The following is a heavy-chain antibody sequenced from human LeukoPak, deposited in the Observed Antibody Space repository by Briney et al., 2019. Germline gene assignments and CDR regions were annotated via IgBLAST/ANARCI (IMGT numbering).Heavy chain of an antibody. CDR2: ISAGGNT. CDR3: AKDARHPSY. J-gene: IGHJ4*02. CDR1: GFTFSSTV. V-gene: IGHV3-23*01. Sequence: GRSLRLSCAASGFTFSSTVMSWVRQAPGKGLEWVSVISAGGNTYYVDSVKGRFTISTDNSKDTLYLQMNSLRAEDTAVYYCAKDARHPSYWGQGTLVTVSS.